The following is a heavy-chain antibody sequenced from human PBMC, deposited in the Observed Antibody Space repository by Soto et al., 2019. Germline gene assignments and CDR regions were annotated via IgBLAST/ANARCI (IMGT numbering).Heavy chain of an antibody. CDR3: GKTGYYDDSSGYPRPNYFDY. CDR2: ISAYNGNT. Sequence: QVQLVQSGAEVKKPGASVKVSCKASGYTFTSYGISWVRQAPGQGLEWMGWISAYNGNTNYAQKLQGRVTMTSDTSKSTAYIELKSLRSDGTAVYYCGKTGYYDDSSGYPRPNYFDYWGQGTLVTVSS. CDR1: GYTFTSYG. V-gene: IGHV1-18*04. D-gene: IGHD3-22*01. J-gene: IGHJ4*02.